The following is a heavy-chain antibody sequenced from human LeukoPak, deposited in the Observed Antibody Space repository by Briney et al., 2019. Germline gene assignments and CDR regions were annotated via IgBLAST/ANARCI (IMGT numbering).Heavy chain of an antibody. V-gene: IGHV4-59*01. J-gene: IGHJ2*01. D-gene: IGHD6-13*01. CDR3: ARVYYRSSYDYWYFDL. CDR2: IYYIGYT. Sequence: PSETLSLTCTVSGGSISSYYWTWIRQPPGKGLEWIWYIYYIGYTNYNPSLKRRVTISVHTSKNTCSLKLRSVTSADTDVYYCARVYYRSSYDYWYFDLWGRGTLVTVSS. CDR1: GGSISSYY.